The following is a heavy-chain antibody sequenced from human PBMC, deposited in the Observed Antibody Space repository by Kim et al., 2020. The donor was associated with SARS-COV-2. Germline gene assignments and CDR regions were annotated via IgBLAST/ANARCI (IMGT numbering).Heavy chain of an antibody. CDR3: ARTGYDILTGDYYYGMDV. Sequence: QGRVTITRDTSASTAYMELSSLRSEDTAVYYCARTGYDILTGDYYYGMDVWGQGTTVTVSS. J-gene: IGHJ6*02. D-gene: IGHD3-9*01. V-gene: IGHV1-3*01.